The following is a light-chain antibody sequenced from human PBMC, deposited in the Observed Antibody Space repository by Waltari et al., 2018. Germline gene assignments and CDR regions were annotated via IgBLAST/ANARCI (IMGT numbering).Light chain of an antibody. J-gene: IGKJ2*01. Sequence: VLTQSPGTLSLSPGDRATLSCRASQSITKRYFAWYQQKPGQAPRLLIYGASRRAAGIPDRFSGRGSGTEFTLTISRLEAEDSAVYYCQQYGSSIMYTFGQGTKLEIK. CDR1: QSITKRY. V-gene: IGKV3-20*01. CDR3: QQYGSSIMYT. CDR2: GAS.